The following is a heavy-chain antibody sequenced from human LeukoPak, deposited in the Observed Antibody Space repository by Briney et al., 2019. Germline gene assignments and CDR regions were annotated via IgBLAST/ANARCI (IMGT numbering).Heavy chain of an antibody. Sequence: GGSLRLSCAASGFTFSSYWMSWVRQPQGKGLEWVANIKKDGSEKYYVDSVKGRFTISRDNAKNSLYLQRNSLRAEDTAVYYCAREYSSGGDYAFDYWGQGNLVTVSS. CDR2: IKKDGSEK. D-gene: IGHD4-17*01. CDR3: AREYSSGGDYAFDY. CDR1: GFTFSSYW. V-gene: IGHV3-7*01. J-gene: IGHJ4*02.